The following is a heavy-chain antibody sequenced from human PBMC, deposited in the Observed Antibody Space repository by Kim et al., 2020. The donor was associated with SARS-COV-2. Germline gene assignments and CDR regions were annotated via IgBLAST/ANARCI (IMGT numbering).Heavy chain of an antibody. Sequence: SETLSLTCAVYGGSFSGYYWSWIRQPPGKGLEWIGEINHSGSTNYNPSLKSRVTISVDTSKNQFSLKLSSVTAADTAVYYCARGYYGSGSYFDYWGQGTLVTVSS. D-gene: IGHD3-10*01. J-gene: IGHJ4*02. CDR1: GGSFSGYY. CDR2: INHSGST. V-gene: IGHV4-34*01. CDR3: ARGYYGSGSYFDY.